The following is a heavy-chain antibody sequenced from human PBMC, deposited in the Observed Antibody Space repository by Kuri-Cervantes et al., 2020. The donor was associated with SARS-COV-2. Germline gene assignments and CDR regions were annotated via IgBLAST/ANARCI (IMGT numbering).Heavy chain of an antibody. CDR2: ISAYNGNT. Sequence: ASVKVSCKASGYTFTSYGISWVRQAPGQGLEWMGWISAYNGNTNYAQKLQGRVTMTTDTSTSTAYMELRSLRYDDTAVYYCARDPNYDSSGYYGLTFDYWGQGTLVTASS. CDR1: GYTFTSYG. V-gene: IGHV1-18*01. D-gene: IGHD3-22*01. J-gene: IGHJ4*02. CDR3: ARDPNYDSSGYYGLTFDY.